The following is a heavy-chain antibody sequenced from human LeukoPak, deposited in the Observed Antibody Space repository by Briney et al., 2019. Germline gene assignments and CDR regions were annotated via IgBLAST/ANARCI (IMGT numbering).Heavy chain of an antibody. CDR3: AREGRIITGDLYY. Sequence: GGSLRLSCAASGFTFSSYWMDWVRQAPGKGLEWVSNINRDGSTTSYADSVKGRFTTSRDNAKNTMYLERNSLRAEDRAVHCCAREGRIITGDLYYWGGGNLVTVSS. CDR1: GFTFSSYW. V-gene: IGHV3-74*01. CDR2: INRDGSTT. J-gene: IGHJ4*02. D-gene: IGHD1-14*01.